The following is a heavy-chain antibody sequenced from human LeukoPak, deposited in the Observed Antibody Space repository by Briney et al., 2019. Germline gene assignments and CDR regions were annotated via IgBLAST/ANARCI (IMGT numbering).Heavy chain of an antibody. J-gene: IGHJ4*02. CDR3: VREGNELLSKNFDY. V-gene: IGHV1-2*02. Sequence: ASVKVSCKASGFTFTGYYIHWVRQAPGQGLEWMGYINPHSGGTNSPQRFQGRVTMTTDTSISAAYMELSSLISDDTAMYYCVREGNELLSKNFDYWGQGTLVTVSS. CDR1: GFTFTGYY. D-gene: IGHD2-21*02. CDR2: INPHSGGT.